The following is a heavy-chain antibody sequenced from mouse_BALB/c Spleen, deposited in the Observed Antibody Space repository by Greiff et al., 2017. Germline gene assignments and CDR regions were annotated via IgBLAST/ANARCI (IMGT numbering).Heavy chain of an antibody. D-gene: IGHD2-3*01. V-gene: IGHV3-6*02. CDR3: ARERPIHDGYYTWFAY. CDR1: GYSITSGYY. J-gene: IGHJ3*01. Sequence: VQLQQSGPGLVKPSQSLSLTCSVTGYSITSGYYWNWIRQFPGNKLEWMGYISYDGSNNYNPSLKNRISITRDTSKNQFFLKLNSVTTEDTATYYCARERPIHDGYYTWFAYWGQGTLVTVSA. CDR2: ISYDGSN.